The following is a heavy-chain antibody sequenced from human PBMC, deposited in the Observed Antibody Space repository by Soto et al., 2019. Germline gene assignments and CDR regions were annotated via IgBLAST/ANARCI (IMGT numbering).Heavy chain of an antibody. Sequence: GGSLRLSCAASGFTFSNAWMSWVRQAPGKGLEWVGYIKRKTDGGTADYAAPVKGRFTISRDDSKNTLYLQMNSRKTEDTAVYYCTETLGSWGRGTPVTVSS. CDR2: IKRKTDGGTA. J-gene: IGHJ5*02. CDR3: TETLGS. V-gene: IGHV3-15*01. D-gene: IGHD3-16*01. CDR1: GFTFSNAW.